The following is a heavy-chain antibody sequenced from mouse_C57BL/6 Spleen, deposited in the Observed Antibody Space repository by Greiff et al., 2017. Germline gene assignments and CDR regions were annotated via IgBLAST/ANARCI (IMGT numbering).Heavy chain of an antibody. CDR3: AREGTAQASLRFAY. Sequence: SGPELVKPGASVKIPCKASGYTFTDYNMDWVKQSHGTSLEWIGDINPNNGGTIYNQKFKGKATLTVDKSASTAYMELRSLTSEDTAVYDCAREGTAQASLRFAYWGQGTLVTVSA. J-gene: IGHJ3*01. CDR1: GYTFTDYN. V-gene: IGHV1-18*01. CDR2: INPNNGGT. D-gene: IGHD3-2*02.